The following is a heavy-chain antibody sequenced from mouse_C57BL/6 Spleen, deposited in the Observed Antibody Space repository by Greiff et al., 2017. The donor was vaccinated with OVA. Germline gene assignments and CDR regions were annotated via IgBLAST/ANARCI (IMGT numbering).Heavy chain of an antibody. V-gene: IGHV1-26*01. CDR2: INPNNGGT. D-gene: IGHD2-1*01. CDR3: ARRGIYYGNHYYFDY. CDR1: GYTFTDYY. J-gene: IGHJ2*01. Sequence: EVQLQQSGPELVKPGASVKISCKASGYTFTDYYMNWVKQSHGKSLEWIGDINPNNGGTSYNQKFKGKATLTVDKSSSTAYMELRSLTSEDSAVYYCARRGIYYGNHYYFDYWGQGTTLTVSS.